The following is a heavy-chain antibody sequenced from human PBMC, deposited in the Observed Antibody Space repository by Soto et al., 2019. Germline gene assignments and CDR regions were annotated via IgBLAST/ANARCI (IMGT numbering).Heavy chain of an antibody. V-gene: IGHV4-34*01. D-gene: IGHD2-15*01. CDR3: ARAHEFSGGTPPPTDP. CDR1: GGSFRGFY. Sequence: SETLSLTCAVSGGSFRGFYWTWIRQSPGKGLEWLGDINHVGITNYNPSLKSRVSIPVDTSKSQFSLKLSSVTAADTAVYYCARAHEFSGGTPPPTDPWGEVTLITAS. J-gene: IGHJ5*02. CDR2: INHVGIT.